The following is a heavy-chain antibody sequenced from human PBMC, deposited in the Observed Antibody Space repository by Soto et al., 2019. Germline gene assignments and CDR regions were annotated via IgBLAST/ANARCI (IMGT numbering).Heavy chain of an antibody. CDR1: GGSISSSSYY. D-gene: IGHD3-10*01. Sequence: QLQLQESGPGLVKPSETLSLTCTVSGGSISSSSYYWGWIRQPPGKGLEWIGSIYYSGSTYYNPSLKSRVTISVDTSKNQFSLKLSSVTAADTAVYYCARLSMVRGVRYGMDVWGQGTTVTVSS. J-gene: IGHJ6*02. CDR3: ARLSMVRGVRYGMDV. V-gene: IGHV4-39*01. CDR2: IYYSGST.